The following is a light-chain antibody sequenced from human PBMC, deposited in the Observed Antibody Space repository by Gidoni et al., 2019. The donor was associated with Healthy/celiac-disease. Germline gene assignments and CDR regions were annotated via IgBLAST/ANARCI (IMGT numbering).Light chain of an antibody. V-gene: IGLV2-14*01. CDR1: SSDVGGYNY. J-gene: IGLJ2*01. Sequence: QSALTQPASVSGAPGQSITISSTGTSSDVGGYNYVSWYQQHPGKAPKLMIYDVSNRPSGVSNRFSGSKSGNTASLPISGLQAEDEADYYCSSYTSSSTPVVFGGGTKLTVL. CDR3: SSYTSSSTPVV. CDR2: DVS.